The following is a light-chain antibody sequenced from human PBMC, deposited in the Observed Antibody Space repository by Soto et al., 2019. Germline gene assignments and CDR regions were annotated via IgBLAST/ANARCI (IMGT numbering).Light chain of an antibody. CDR1: QSNSSW. CDR2: DAS. Sequence: ACQSNSSWLAWYQQKPGKAPKLLIYDASSLESGVPSRFFFSVSRTEFTLTLWSLQSCDSATNYYEPCCTDARTYRVGTKVDIK. CDR3: EPCCTDART. J-gene: IGKJ4*02. V-gene: IGKV1-5*01.